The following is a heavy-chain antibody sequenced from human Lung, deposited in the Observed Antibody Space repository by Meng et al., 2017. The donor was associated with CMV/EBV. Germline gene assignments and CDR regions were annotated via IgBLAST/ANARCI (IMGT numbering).Heavy chain of an antibody. CDR3: ARVEVGITSGDY. Sequence: PSGAEGQKPGASVEFSCKASGYSLTTFGSHRVRQDPIQVLEMMVWINAYNGDTNYAQTLQGRVTMTTDTSTSTAYMELRSLRSDDTAVYYCARVEVGITSGDYWGQGTLVTVSS. D-gene: IGHD1-26*01. V-gene: IGHV1-18*01. CDR2: INAYNGDT. J-gene: IGHJ4*02. CDR1: GYSLTTFG.